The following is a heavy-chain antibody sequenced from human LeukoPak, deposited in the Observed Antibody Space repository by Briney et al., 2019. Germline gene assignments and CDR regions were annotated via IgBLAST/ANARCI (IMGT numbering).Heavy chain of an antibody. V-gene: IGHV3-73*01. J-gene: IGHJ4*02. CDR2: IRSKANTYAT. Sequence: GGSLRLSCAASGFTFSGSAMHWVRQASGKGLEWVGRIRSKANTYATAYAASVKGRFTISRDDSKNTAYLQMNSLKTEDTAVYYCPRLVDSGASFPLDYGGKGTLATVSS. CDR1: GFTFSGSA. D-gene: IGHD2-15*01. CDR3: PRLVDSGASFPLDY.